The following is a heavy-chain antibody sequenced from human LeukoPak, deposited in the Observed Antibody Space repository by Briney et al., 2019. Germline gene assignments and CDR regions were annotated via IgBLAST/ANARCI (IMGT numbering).Heavy chain of an antibody. J-gene: IGHJ6*02. CDR3: ARDAAVAGTPLYYYYYGMDV. Sequence: SETLSLTCTVSGGSISSYYWSWLRQPPGKGLEWIGYIYYSGSTNYNPSLQSRVTISVDTSKNQFSLKLSSVTAADTAVYYCARDAAVAGTPLYYYYYGMDVWGQGTTVTVSS. V-gene: IGHV4-59*01. D-gene: IGHD6-19*01. CDR2: IYYSGST. CDR1: GGSISSYY.